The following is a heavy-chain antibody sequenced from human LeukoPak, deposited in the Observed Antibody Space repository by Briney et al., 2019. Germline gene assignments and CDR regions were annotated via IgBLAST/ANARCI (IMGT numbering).Heavy chain of an antibody. V-gene: IGHV3-30*04. D-gene: IGHD3-10*01. J-gene: IGHJ6*04. CDR3: ARDSHYYGSGDV. CDR2: ISYDGSNN. Sequence: GGSLRLSCAASGFTFSSYAMHWVRQAPGKGLEWVAVISYDGSNNYYADSVKGRFTISRDNSKNTLYLQMNSLRAEDTAVYYCARDSHYYGSGDVWGKGTTVTVSS. CDR1: GFTFSSYA.